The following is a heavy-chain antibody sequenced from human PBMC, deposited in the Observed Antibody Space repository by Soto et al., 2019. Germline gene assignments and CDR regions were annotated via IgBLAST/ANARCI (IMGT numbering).Heavy chain of an antibody. Sequence: QVQLVQSGAEVKKPGSSVKVSCKASGGTFSSYTISWVRQAPGQGLEWMGRIIPILGIANYAQKFQGRVTITADKSTSTAYMELSSLRSEDTAVYYCARVLWLRFRNSESMDVWGQGTTVTVSS. V-gene: IGHV1-69*02. J-gene: IGHJ6*02. CDR3: ARVLWLRFRNSESMDV. CDR1: GGTFSSYT. CDR2: IIPILGIA. D-gene: IGHD5-12*01.